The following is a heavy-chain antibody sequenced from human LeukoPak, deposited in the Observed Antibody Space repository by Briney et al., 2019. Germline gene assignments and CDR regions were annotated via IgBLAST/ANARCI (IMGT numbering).Heavy chain of an antibody. J-gene: IGHJ3*02. D-gene: IGHD2-2*01. V-gene: IGHV3-33*08. Sequence: GGSLRLSCSASGFTFSSYGMHWVRQAPGKGLEWVAVIWYDGSNKYYADSVKGRFTISRDNSKNTLYLQMNSLRAEDTAVYYCARGREYCSSTSCRDAFDIWGLGTMVTVSS. CDR1: GFTFSSYG. CDR3: ARGREYCSSTSCRDAFDI. CDR2: IWYDGSNK.